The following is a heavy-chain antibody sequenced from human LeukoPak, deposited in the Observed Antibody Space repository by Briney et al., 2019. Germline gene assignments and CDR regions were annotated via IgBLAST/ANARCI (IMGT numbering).Heavy chain of an antibody. CDR2: INPSGGST. Sequence: ASVKVSCKASGYTFTSYYMHWVRQAPGQGLEWMGIINPSGGSTSYAQKFQGRVTMTRDTSTSTVYMELSSLRSDDTAVYYCARDSRVAGTFDYWGQGTLVTVSS. V-gene: IGHV1-46*01. CDR1: GYTFTSYY. J-gene: IGHJ4*02. CDR3: ARDSRVAGTFDY. D-gene: IGHD6-19*01.